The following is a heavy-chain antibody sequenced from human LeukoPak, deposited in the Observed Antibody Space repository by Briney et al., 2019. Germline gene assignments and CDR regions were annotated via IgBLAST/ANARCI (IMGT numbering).Heavy chain of an antibody. J-gene: IGHJ4*02. D-gene: IGHD1-26*01. CDR3: ARARGATTVDY. CDR2: ISSSRSYI. Sequence: GGSLRLSCAASGFTFSSYSMNWVRQAPGKGLEWVSSISSSRSYIYYADSVKGRFTISRDNAKNSLYLQMNSLRAEDTAVYYCARARGATTVDYWGQGTLVTVSS. CDR1: GFTFSSYS. V-gene: IGHV3-21*01.